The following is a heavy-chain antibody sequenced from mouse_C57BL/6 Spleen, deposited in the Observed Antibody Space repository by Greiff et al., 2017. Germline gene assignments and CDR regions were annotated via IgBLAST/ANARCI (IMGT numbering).Heavy chain of an antibody. CDR1: GYTFTSYW. V-gene: IGHV1-64*01. J-gene: IGHJ2*01. CDR3: ARPGSSYGNYFDY. CDR2: IHPNSGST. Sequence: VQLQQPGAELVKPGASVKLSCKASGYTFTSYWMHWVKQRPGQGLEWIGMIHPNSGSTNYNEKFKSKVTLTVDKSSSTAYMQLISLSSADTAVYYGARPGSSYGNYFDYWGQGTTLTVSS. D-gene: IGHD1-1*01.